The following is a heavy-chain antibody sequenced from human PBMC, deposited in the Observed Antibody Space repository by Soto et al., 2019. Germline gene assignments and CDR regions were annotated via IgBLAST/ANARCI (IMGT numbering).Heavy chain of an antibody. CDR2: INHSGNT. CDR1: GVSFRGYY. CDR3: ARYMGGLDV. J-gene: IGHJ6*02. V-gene: IGHV4-34*01. Sequence: PSETLSLTCAVYGVSFRGYYWSWIRQPPGKGLEWIGEINHSGNTNYNSSLKSRVTISVDTSKNQFSLKLSSVTAADTAVYYCARYMGGLDVWGQGNTVTVSS. D-gene: IGHD3-10*01.